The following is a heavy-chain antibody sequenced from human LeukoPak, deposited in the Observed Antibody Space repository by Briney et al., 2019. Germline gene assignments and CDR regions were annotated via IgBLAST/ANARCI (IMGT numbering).Heavy chain of an antibody. Sequence: GASVKLSCKASGYTFTSYGISWVRQAPGQGLEWMGWISAYNGNTNYAQKLQGRVTMTTDTSTSTAYMELRSLRSDDTAVYYCAREDGSYGSNWFDPWGQGTLVTVSS. CDR3: AREDGSYGSNWFDP. CDR2: ISAYNGNT. J-gene: IGHJ5*02. CDR1: GYTFTSYG. D-gene: IGHD5-18*01. V-gene: IGHV1-18*01.